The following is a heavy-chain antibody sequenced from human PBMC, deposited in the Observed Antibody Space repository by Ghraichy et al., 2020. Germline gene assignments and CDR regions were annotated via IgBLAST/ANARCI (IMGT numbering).Heavy chain of an antibody. J-gene: IGHJ4*02. Sequence: GKSLNISCEASEFSVRDNYMSWVRLAPGKGLEWISVIYQNHNTYYANSVRGRFTVSRDDSKNTVYLQMNSLRAEDTAMYYCASRLGVADARESGYWGQGTLVTVSS. CDR2: IYQNHNT. CDR3: ASRLGVADARESGY. D-gene: IGHD6-19*01. V-gene: IGHV3-53*01. CDR1: EFSVRDNY.